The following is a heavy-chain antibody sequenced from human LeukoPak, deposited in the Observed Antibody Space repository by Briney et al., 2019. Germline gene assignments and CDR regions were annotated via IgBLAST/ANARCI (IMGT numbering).Heavy chain of an antibody. Sequence: PSETLSLTCTVSGYSISSGYYWGWIRQPPGKGPERTGSIYHSGSTYYNPSLKSRVTISVDTSKNQFSLKLSSVTAADTAVYYCARAYYYDSSGYPQGAFDIWGQGTMVTVSS. CDR1: GYSISSGYY. V-gene: IGHV4-38-2*02. D-gene: IGHD3-22*01. CDR2: IYHSGST. J-gene: IGHJ3*02. CDR3: ARAYYYDSSGYPQGAFDI.